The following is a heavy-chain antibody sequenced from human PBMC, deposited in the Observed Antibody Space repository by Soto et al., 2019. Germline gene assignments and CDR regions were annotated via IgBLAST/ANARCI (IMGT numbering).Heavy chain of an antibody. D-gene: IGHD2-2*01. CDR2: LHGSGST. CDR3: ARVGDIVLVSGGRWGWFDF. Sequence: EVQLVESGGGLVQPGGSLRLSCAVSGFIVRNNYMSWVRQAPGKGLEWVSILHGSGSTDYADSVKGRFTISRDTSKNTLDLQMNSLRVEDTALYYCARVGDIVLVSGGRWGWFDFWGQGILVTVSS. CDR1: GFIVRNNY. J-gene: IGHJ5*01. V-gene: IGHV3-66*01.